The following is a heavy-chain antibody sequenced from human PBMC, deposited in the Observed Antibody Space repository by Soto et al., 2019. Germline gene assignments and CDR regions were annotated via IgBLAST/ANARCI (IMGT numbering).Heavy chain of an antibody. D-gene: IGHD5-12*01. CDR2: IIPIFGTA. CDR3: ARGGRDGYNEALFDY. CDR1: GGTFSSYA. J-gene: IGHJ4*02. Sequence: QVQLVQSGAEVKKPGSSVKVSCKASGGTFSSYAISWVRQAPGQGLEWMGGIIPIFGTANFAQKFQGRVTITVDASTSTACMELSSLRSEDTAVYYCARGGRDGYNEALFDYWGQGTLVTVSS. V-gene: IGHV1-69*01.